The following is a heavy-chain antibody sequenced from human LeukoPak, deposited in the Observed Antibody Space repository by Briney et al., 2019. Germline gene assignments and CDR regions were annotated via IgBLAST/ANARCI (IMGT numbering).Heavy chain of an antibody. CDR3: ARGFGYYYGSGIERRLDY. D-gene: IGHD3-10*01. CDR2: IYHSGTT. CDR1: GVAISRGGYA. Sequence: SETLSLTCAVSGVAISRGGYAWNWIRQPPGKGLEWIAYIYHSGTTYYNPSLKSRATISVDTSKNQFSLKLSSVTAADTAVYYCARGFGYYYGSGIERRLDYWGQGTLVTVSS. J-gene: IGHJ4*02. V-gene: IGHV4-30-4*07.